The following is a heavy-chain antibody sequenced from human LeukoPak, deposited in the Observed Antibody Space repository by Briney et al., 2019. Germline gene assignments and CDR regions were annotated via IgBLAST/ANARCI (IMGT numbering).Heavy chain of an antibody. D-gene: IGHD6-19*01. Sequence: PGGSLRLSCAASGVTFSSYSMNWVRQAPGKGLEWVSSISSSSSYIYYADSVKGRFTISRDNAKNSLYLQMNSLRAEDTAVYYCARDPGIAVAGYYYYFDYWGQGTLVTVSS. J-gene: IGHJ4*02. CDR3: ARDPGIAVAGYYYYFDY. CDR2: ISSSSSYI. CDR1: GVTFSSYS. V-gene: IGHV3-21*01.